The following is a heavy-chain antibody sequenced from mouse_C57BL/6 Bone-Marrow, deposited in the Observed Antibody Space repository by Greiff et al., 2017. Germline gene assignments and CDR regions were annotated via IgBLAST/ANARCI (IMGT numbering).Heavy chain of an antibody. J-gene: IGHJ4*01. CDR3: ARGGLTMDD. D-gene: IGHD3-1*01. CDR2: INPNNGGT. CDR1: GYTFTDYY. V-gene: IGHV1-26*01. Sequence: EVQLQQSGPELVKPGASVKISCKASGYTFTDYYMNWVKQSHGKSLEWIGDINPNNGGTSYNQKFKGKATLTVDKSSSTAYMELRSLTSEDSAVYYCARGGLTMDDWGQGTSVTVSS.